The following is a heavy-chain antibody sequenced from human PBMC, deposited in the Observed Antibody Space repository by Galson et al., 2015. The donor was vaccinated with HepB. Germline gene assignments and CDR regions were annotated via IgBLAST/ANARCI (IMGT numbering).Heavy chain of an antibody. V-gene: IGHV3-74*01. Sequence: SLRLSCAASGFTFSSYWMHWVRQVPGKGLVWVSRINSDGSYITYADSVKGRFTISRDNAKNPLYLQMNSPRAEDTALYYCARTRGAAAGIFDNWGQGSLVTVSS. CDR1: GFTFSSYW. CDR2: INSDGSYI. J-gene: IGHJ4*02. CDR3: ARTRGAAAGIFDN. D-gene: IGHD6-13*01.